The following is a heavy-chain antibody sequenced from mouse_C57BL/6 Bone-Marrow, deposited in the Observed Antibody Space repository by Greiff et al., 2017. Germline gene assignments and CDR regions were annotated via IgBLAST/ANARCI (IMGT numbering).Heavy chain of an antibody. CDR2: ISDGGSYT. Sequence: EVKLVESGGGLVKPGGSLKLSCAASGFTFSSYAMSWVRQTPEKRLEWVATISDGGSYTYYPDNVKGRFTISRDNAKNNLYLQLSHLKAEDTAMYDCARGYYGSRAWFAYWGQGTLVTVSA. D-gene: IGHD1-1*01. J-gene: IGHJ3*01. CDR3: ARGYYGSRAWFAY. CDR1: GFTFSSYA. V-gene: IGHV5-4*03.